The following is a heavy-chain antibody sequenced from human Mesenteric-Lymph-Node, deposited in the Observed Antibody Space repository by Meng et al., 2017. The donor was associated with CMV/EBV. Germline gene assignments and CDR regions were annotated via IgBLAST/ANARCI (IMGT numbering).Heavy chain of an antibody. CDR1: GFTFSSYG. J-gene: IGHJ3*02. CDR2: IWYDGSNK. V-gene: IGHV3-33*06. CDR3: AKEAGYAFDI. Sequence: LSGAASGFTFSSYGMHWVRQAPGKGLEWVAVIWYDGSNKYYADSVKGRFTISRDNSKNTLYLQMNSLRAEDTAVYYCAKEAGYAFDIWGQGTMVTVSS. D-gene: IGHD3-10*01.